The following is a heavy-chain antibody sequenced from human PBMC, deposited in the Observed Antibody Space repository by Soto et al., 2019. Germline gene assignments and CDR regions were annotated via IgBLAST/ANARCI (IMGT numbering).Heavy chain of an antibody. CDR1: AGSISSGDYY. J-gene: IGHJ4*02. CDR3: ACLLTVFDY. Sequence: QVQLQESGPGLVKPSQTLSLTCTVSAGSISSGDYYWSWIRQPPGKGLEWIGYIYYSGSTPYNLSLESLVTISVDTPTVPFSLKLSSVTAADPAVYYCACLLTVFDYWGQGTLVTVCS. D-gene: IGHD4-17*01. V-gene: IGHV4-30-4*01. CDR2: IYYSGST.